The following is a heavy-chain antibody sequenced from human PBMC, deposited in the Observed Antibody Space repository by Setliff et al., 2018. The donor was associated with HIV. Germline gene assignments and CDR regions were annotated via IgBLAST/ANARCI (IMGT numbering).Heavy chain of an antibody. CDR3: AKAWGSGYPSFESALMFDV. CDR2: TTSNGRTT. V-gene: IGHV3-23*01. CDR1: GFTFSAYA. Sequence: PGGSLRLSCAASGFTFSAYAMTWVRQAPGKGLEWVSATTSNGRTTDYAESVRGRFILSRDNSGNTLYLQMTSLRAEDTATYYCAKAWGSGYPSFESALMFDVWGQGTLVTFSS. J-gene: IGHJ4*02. D-gene: IGHD3-16*01.